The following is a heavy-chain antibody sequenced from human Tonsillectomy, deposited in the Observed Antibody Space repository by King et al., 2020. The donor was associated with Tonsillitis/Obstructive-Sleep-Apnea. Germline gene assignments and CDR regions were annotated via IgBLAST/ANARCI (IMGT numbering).Heavy chain of an antibody. CDR2: IYSGGST. J-gene: IGHJ6*03. V-gene: IGHV3-53*01. Sequence: VQLVESGGGLIQPGGSLRLSCAASGFTVSSNYMSWVRQAPGKGLEWVSVIYSGGSTYYADSVQGRFTIFRDNSKNKLYLQMNSLRAEDTAVYYCAREQDYGSGSYFHYYYYMDVWGKGTTVTVSS. CDR1: GFTVSSNY. CDR3: AREQDYGSGSYFHYYYYMDV. D-gene: IGHD3-10*01.